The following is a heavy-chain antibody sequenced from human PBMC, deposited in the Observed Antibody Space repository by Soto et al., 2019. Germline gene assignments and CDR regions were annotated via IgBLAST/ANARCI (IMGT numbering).Heavy chain of an antibody. CDR3: ARAPRSSGYYHYAMDV. J-gene: IGHJ6*02. CDR1: GYTFSNYA. Sequence: ASVKVSCKASGYTFSNYAIHWVRQAPGQRLEWMAWVNAGNGDTKYSQNFQGRVTITRDTSASTAYMDLSSLRPEDTAVYYCARAPRSSGYYHYAMDVWGQGTTVTVSS. V-gene: IGHV1-3*01. D-gene: IGHD3-9*01. CDR2: VNAGNGDT.